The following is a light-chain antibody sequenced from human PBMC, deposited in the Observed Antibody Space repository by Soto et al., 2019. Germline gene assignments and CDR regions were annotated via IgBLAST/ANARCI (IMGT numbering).Light chain of an antibody. CDR2: DVN. Sequence: QSALTQPASVSGSPGQSITISCTGASTDADGYDYVSWYQQHPGQAPKLMIYDVNNRPSGVSYRFSGSKSGDTASLTISGLQAEDDADYYCSSYTSSAPFYVFGTGTKLTVL. J-gene: IGLJ1*01. V-gene: IGLV2-14*03. CDR1: STDADGYDY. CDR3: SSYTSSAPFYV.